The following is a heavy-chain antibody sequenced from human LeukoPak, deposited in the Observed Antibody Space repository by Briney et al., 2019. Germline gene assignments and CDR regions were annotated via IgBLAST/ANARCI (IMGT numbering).Heavy chain of an antibody. CDR1: GFTSSSYW. J-gene: IGHJ4*02. V-gene: IGHV3-74*01. Sequence: PGGSLRLSCAASGFTSSSYWMHWVRQAPGKGRVWVSRINRDGSSTSYADSVKGRFTISRDNAKNTLYLQMNSLRAEDTAVYYCARDEGGYYLFDYWGQGTLVTVSS. CDR2: INRDGSST. CDR3: ARDEGGYYLFDY. D-gene: IGHD3-22*01.